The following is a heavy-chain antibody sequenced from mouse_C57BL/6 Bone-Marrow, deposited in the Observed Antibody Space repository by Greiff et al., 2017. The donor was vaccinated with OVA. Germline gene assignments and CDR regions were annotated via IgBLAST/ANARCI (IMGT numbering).Heavy chain of an antibody. CDR1: GYTFTEYT. Sequence: VQGVESGAELVKPGASVKLSCKASGYTFTEYTIHWVKQRSGQGLEWIGWFYPGSGSIKYNEKFKDKATLTADKSSSTVYMELSRLTSEDSAVYFCARHGEGNYDYDYAMDYWGQGTSVTVSS. CDR2: FYPGSGSI. D-gene: IGHD2-4*01. J-gene: IGHJ4*01. CDR3: ARHGEGNYDYDYAMDY. V-gene: IGHV1-62-2*01.